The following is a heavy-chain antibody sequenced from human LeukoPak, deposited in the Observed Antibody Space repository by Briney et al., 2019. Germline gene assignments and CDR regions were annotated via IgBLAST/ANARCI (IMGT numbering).Heavy chain of an antibody. CDR2: VIPIFGTA. CDR1: GGTFSSYA. Sequence: SVKASCKASGGTFSSYAISWVRQAPGQGLEWMGRVIPIFGTANYAQKFQGRVTITTDESTSTAYMELSSLRSEDTAVYYCARIDDYGDYEYWGQGTLVTVSS. J-gene: IGHJ4*02. V-gene: IGHV1-69*05. CDR3: ARIDDYGDYEY. D-gene: IGHD4-17*01.